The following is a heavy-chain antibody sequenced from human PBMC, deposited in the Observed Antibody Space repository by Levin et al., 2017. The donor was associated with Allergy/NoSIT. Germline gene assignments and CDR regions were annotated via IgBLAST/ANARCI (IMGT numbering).Heavy chain of an antibody. Sequence: GESLKISCAASGFTVSSNYMSWVRQAPGKGLEWVSVIYSGGSTYYADSVKGRFTISRDNSKNTLYLQMNSLRAEDTAVYYCARGGDCSSTSCPPDVWGKGTTVTVSS. CDR1: GFTVSSNY. D-gene: IGHD2-2*01. J-gene: IGHJ6*04. CDR3: ARGGDCSSTSCPPDV. V-gene: IGHV3-53*01. CDR2: IYSGGST.